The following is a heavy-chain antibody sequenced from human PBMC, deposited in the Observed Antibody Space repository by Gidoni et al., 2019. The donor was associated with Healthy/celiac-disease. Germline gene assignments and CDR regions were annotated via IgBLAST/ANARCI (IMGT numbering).Heavy chain of an antibody. J-gene: IGHJ6*02. CDR2: INPNSGGT. V-gene: IGHV1-2*04. D-gene: IGHD2-21*01. CDR1: GYTFTGYY. CDR3: ARGGEIYYYGMDV. Sequence: QVQLVHSGAEVKKPGASVKVSCKVSGYTFTGYYMPWVRQAPGQGLEWMEWINPNSGGTNYAKKFQGWVTMTRDTSISTAYMELSRLRSDDTAVYYCARGGEIYYYGMDVWGQGTTVTVSS.